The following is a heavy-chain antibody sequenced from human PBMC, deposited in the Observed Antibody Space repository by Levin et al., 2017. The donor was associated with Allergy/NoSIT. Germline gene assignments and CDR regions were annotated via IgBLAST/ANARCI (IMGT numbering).Heavy chain of an antibody. J-gene: IGHJ3*02. CDR1: GGSISSGGYS. CDR2: IYHSGST. V-gene: IGHV4-30-2*01. D-gene: IGHD2-2*02. Sequence: SETLSLTCAVSGGSISSGGYSWSWIRQPPGKGLEWIGYIYHSGSTYYNPSLKSRVTISVDRSKNQFSLKLSSVTAADTAVYYCARGAIRPDAFDIWGQGTMVTVSS. CDR3: ARGAIRPDAFDI.